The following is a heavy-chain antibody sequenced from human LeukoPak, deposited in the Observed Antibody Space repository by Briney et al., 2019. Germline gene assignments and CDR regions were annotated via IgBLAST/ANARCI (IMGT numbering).Heavy chain of an antibody. V-gene: IGHV3-23*01. J-gene: IGHJ4*02. CDR2: ISGSGGST. CDR3: AKDERLMITFGGVINY. Sequence: GGSLRLSCAASGFTLSSYAMSWVRQAPGKGLEWVSAISGSGGSTYYADSVKGRFTISRDNSKNTLYLQMNSLRAEDTAVYYCAKDERLMITFGGVINYWGQGTLVTVSS. CDR1: GFTLSSYA. D-gene: IGHD3-16*02.